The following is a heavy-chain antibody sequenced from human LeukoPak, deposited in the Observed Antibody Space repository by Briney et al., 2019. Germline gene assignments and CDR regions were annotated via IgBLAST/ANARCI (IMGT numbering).Heavy chain of an antibody. CDR3: ARAIQLERPPPLIGYYYMDV. CDR2: IYYSGST. Sequence: SETLSLTCTVSGGSISSYYWSWIRQPPGKGLEWIGYIYYSGSTNYNPSLKSRVTISGDTSKNQFSLKLRSVTAADTAVYYCARAIQLERPPPLIGYYYMDVWGKGSTVTVSS. D-gene: IGHD1-1*01. J-gene: IGHJ6*03. V-gene: IGHV4-59*01. CDR1: GGSISSYY.